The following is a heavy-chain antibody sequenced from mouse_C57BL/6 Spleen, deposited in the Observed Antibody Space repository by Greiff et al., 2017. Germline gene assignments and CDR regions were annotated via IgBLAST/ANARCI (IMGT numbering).Heavy chain of an antibody. CDR3: ARDDGYYAMDY. Sequence: QVQLQQPGAELVKPGASVKLSCKASGYTFTSYWMHWVKQRPGQGLEWIGMFHPNSGSTNYNEKFKSKATLTVDKSSSTAYMQLSSLTSEDSAVYYCARDDGYYAMDYWGQGTSVTVSS. J-gene: IGHJ4*01. CDR2: FHPNSGST. CDR1: GYTFTSYW. V-gene: IGHV1-64*01. D-gene: IGHD2-3*01.